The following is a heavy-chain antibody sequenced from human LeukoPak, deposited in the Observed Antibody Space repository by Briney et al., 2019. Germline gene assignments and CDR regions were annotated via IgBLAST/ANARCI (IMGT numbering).Heavy chain of an antibody. V-gene: IGHV4-59*01. J-gene: IGHJ4*02. CDR1: GGSISSYY. CDR3: ARDDSSGYWRY. D-gene: IGHD3-22*01. CDR2: IYYSGST. Sequence: SETLSLTCTVSGGSISSYYWSWIRQPPGKGLEWIGYIYYSGSTNYNPSLKSRDTISVDTSKNQFSLKLSSVTAADTAVYYCARDDSSGYWRYWGQGTLVTVSS.